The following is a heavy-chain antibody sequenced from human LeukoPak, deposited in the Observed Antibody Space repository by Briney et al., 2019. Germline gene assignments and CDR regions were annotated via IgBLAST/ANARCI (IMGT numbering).Heavy chain of an antibody. D-gene: IGHD3-3*01. V-gene: IGHV3-30*02. J-gene: IGHJ4*02. Sequence: QPGGSLRLSCAASGFSFSSYGMHWVRQAPGKGLERVAFIRYDGSNKYYADSVKGRFTISRDNSKNTLYLQMNSLRAEDTAVYYCAKAVRFLEWLSYWGQGTLVTVSS. CDR1: GFSFSSYG. CDR2: IRYDGSNK. CDR3: AKAVRFLEWLSY.